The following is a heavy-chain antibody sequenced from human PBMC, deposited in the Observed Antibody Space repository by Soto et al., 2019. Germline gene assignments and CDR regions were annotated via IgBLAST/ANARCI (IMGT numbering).Heavy chain of an antibody. Sequence: LSCAASGFTFSSYAMSWVRQAPGKGLEWVSAISGSGGSTYYADSVKGRFTISRDNSKNTLYLQMNSLRAEDTAVYYCAKNLRWEVPAALDYWGQGTLVTVSS. D-gene: IGHD2-2*01. CDR2: ISGSGGST. V-gene: IGHV3-23*01. CDR3: AKNLRWEVPAALDY. CDR1: GFTFSSYA. J-gene: IGHJ4*02.